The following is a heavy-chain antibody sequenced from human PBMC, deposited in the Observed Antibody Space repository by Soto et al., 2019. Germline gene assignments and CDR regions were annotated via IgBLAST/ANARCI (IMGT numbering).Heavy chain of an antibody. CDR1: GFTYNIHG. CDR2: ISYDGSNQ. Sequence: GGTMRLSCAASGFTYNIHGMRCVPQTPDKGLEWVALISYDGSNQYYADSVKGRFTISRDNSKNTLFLQMNSLRADDTAVYYCAKDQASGQGSFDSWGQGTLVTVSS. CDR3: AKDQASGQGSFDS. J-gene: IGHJ4*02. V-gene: IGHV3-30*18.